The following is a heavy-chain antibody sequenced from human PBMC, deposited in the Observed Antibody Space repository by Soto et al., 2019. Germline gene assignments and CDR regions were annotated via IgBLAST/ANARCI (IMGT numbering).Heavy chain of an antibody. CDR3: ASEVVAVSGYYFDY. CDR2: ISSSSSTI. J-gene: IGHJ4*02. Sequence: EVQLVESGGGLVQPGGSLRLSCAASGFTFSSYSMNWVRQAPGKGLEWVSYISSSSSTIYYADSVKGRFTISRDNAKNSLYLQMNSLRAEDTGVYYCASEVVAVSGYYFDYWGQGTLVTVSS. CDR1: GFTFSSYS. D-gene: IGHD3-22*01. V-gene: IGHV3-48*01.